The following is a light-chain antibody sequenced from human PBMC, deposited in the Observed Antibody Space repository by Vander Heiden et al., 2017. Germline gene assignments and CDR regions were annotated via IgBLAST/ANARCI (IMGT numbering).Light chain of an antibody. CDR3: CSYAGSSTWV. J-gene: IGLJ3*02. CDR1: SSDVGTYNL. V-gene: IGLV2-23*02. Sequence: QPALTQPASVSGSPGQSITISCTGTSSDVGTYNLVSWYQQHPGKAPKLRMYEVSKRPSGVSNRFAASKAGNTASPTISGLQAEDEAYYYCCSYAGSSTWVFGGGTKLTVL. CDR2: EVS.